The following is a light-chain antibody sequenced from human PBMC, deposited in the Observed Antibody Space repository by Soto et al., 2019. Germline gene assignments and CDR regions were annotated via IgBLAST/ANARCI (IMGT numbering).Light chain of an antibody. V-gene: IGLV2-14*01. CDR3: SSYTSSLYV. CDR1: SSGVGGYNY. J-gene: IGLJ1*01. CDR2: DVS. Sequence: SVLTQPASVSGSPGQSITISNTENSSGVGGYNYVSWYQQHPGKAPKLMIYDVSNRPSGVSNRFSGSKSGNTASLTISGLQAEDEADYYCSSYTSSLYVFGPGTKVTVL.